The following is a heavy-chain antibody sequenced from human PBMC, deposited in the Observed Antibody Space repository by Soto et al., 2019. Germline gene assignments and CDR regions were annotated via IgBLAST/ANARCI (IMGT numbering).Heavy chain of an antibody. CDR3: ARVGCISTSCYKPPNWFAP. D-gene: IGHD2-2*01. V-gene: IGHV4-61*01. J-gene: IGHJ5*02. Sequence: SETLSLTCTVSGGSVSSGSYYWSWIRQPPGKGLEWIGYIYYSGSTNYNPSLKSRVTISVDTSKNQFSLKLSSVTAADTAVYYCARVGCISTSCYKPPNWFAPWGQGTLVTVSS. CDR1: GGSVSSGSYY. CDR2: IYYSGST.